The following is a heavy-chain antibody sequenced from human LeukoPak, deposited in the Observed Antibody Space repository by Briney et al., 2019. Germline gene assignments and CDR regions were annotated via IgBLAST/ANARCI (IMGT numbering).Heavy chain of an antibody. D-gene: IGHD3-10*01. CDR1: GFTFSSNY. J-gene: IGHJ6*03. Sequence: PGRSLRLSCAASGFTFSSNYMSWVRQAPGKGLEWVSVIYSGSSTYYADSVKGRFTISRDNSKNTLSLQMNSLRAEDTAVYYCARHGSFTMVRRRLRYYYMDVWGKGTTVTISS. CDR2: IYSGSST. CDR3: ARHGSFTMVRRRLRYYYMDV. V-gene: IGHV3-66*04.